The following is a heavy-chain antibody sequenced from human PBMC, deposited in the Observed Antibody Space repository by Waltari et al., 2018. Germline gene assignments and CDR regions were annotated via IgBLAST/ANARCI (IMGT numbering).Heavy chain of an antibody. CDR1: GVSISSSSYY. Sequence: QLQLQESGPGLVKPSETLSLTCTVSGVSISSSSYYWGWIRQPPGKGLEWIGSIYYSGITYYNPSLKSRVTISVDTSKMQFSLKLSSVTAADTAVYYCARLSYSGSLPSVWGQGTMVTVSS. J-gene: IGHJ3*01. CDR2: IYYSGIT. D-gene: IGHD1-26*01. CDR3: ARLSYSGSLPSV. V-gene: IGHV4-39*01.